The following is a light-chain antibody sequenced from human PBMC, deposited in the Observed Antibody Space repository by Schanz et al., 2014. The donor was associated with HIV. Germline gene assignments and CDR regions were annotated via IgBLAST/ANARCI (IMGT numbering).Light chain of an antibody. CDR1: QSVYSH. CDR2: GAS. Sequence: EIVLSQSPGTLSLSPGERDTLSCRASQSVYSHLAWYQQKPGQAPRLLIYGASNRATGIPARFSGSGSGSAFTLIISRLEPADIAVYYCQQYGGSPTFGQGTKVEIK. J-gene: IGKJ1*01. V-gene: IGKV3-20*01. CDR3: QQYGGSPT.